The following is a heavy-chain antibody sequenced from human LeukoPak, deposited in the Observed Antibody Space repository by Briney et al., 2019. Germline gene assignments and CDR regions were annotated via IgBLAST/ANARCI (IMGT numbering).Heavy chain of an antibody. CDR3: ASVSWELLHPDDY. D-gene: IGHD1-26*01. J-gene: IGHJ4*02. V-gene: IGHV3-21*01. CDR2: ISSSSSYI. Sequence: GGSLRLSCAASGFTFSSYSMNWVRQAPGKGLEWVSSISSSSSYIYYADSVKGRFTISRDNAKNSLYLQMNSLRAEDTAVYYCASVSWELLHPDDYRGQGTLVTVSS. CDR1: GFTFSSYS.